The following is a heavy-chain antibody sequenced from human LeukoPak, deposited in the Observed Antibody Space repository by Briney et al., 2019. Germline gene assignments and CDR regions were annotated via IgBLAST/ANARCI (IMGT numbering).Heavy chain of an antibody. D-gene: IGHD2-2*01. Sequence: ASVKVSCKASGGTFSSYAISWVRQAPGQGLEWMGGIIPIFGTANYAQKFQGRVTITADESTSTAYMELSSLRSEDTAVCYCARRDIVVVPAAMNMYYYGMDVWGQGTTVTVSS. V-gene: IGHV1-69*13. J-gene: IGHJ6*02. CDR3: ARRDIVVVPAAMNMYYYGMDV. CDR2: IIPIFGTA. CDR1: GGTFSSYA.